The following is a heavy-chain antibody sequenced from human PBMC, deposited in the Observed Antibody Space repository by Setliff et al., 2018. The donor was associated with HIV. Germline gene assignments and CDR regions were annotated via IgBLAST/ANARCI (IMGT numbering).Heavy chain of an antibody. D-gene: IGHD6-6*01. CDR2: INHRGST. V-gene: IGHV4-34*01. J-gene: IGHJ4*02. Sequence: PSETLSLTCAVYGGSFSNYYWSWIRQSPGKGLEWIGEINHRGSTNYSPSLKIRALISADTSKNLFSLRLTSVTAADTAIYYCGRAQIAARRPFDYWGMGSLVTVSS. CDR3: GRAQIAARRPFDY. CDR1: GGSFSNYY.